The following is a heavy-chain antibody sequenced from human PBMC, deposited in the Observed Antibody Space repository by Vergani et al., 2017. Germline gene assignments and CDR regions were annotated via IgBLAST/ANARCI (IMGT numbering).Heavy chain of an antibody. D-gene: IGHD3-3*01. V-gene: IGHV5-51*03. CDR3: AKTHDFSSLYSSYNWFDP. Sequence: EVQLVQSGAEVKKPGASLNISCQGSGYSITNYWIAWVRQRPGKGLEWMGIIYAGDSDVRYSPSFQGQVTMSVDKSLSTAYLQWSSLKASDTATYYCAKTHDFSSLYSSYNWFDPWGQGTQVTVSS. CDR2: IYAGDSDV. J-gene: IGHJ5*02. CDR1: GYSITNYW.